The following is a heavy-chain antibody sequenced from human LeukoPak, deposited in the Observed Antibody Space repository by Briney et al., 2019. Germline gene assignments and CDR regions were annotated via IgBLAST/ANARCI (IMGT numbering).Heavy chain of an antibody. J-gene: IGHJ4*02. CDR1: GFTFSSYS. V-gene: IGHV3-21*01. CDR3: ARDYGGSSPFDY. CDR2: ISTSSSYI. D-gene: IGHD4-23*01. Sequence: PGGSLRLSCTASGFTFSSYSMNWVRQAPGKGLEWVSSISTSSSYIYYADSVKGRFTISRDNAKNSLYLQMNSLRAEDKAVYYCARDYGGSSPFDYWGQGTLVTVSS.